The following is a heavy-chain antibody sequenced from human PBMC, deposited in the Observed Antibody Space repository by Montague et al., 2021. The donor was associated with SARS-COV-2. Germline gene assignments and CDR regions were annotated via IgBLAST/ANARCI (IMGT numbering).Heavy chain of an antibody. CDR2: XXSNGDK. V-gene: IGHV2-5*01. Sequence: PALVKPTQTLTLTCTFSGFSLSTPNVGVAWIRQPPGKALEWLAVXXSNGDKRYSPSLQRRLTITKDTSRNQVVVSLTNVDPLDTATYYCAHLIRYYDIFTCIPCDYWGQGTLVTVSP. CDR1: GFSLSTPNVG. D-gene: IGHD3-9*01. J-gene: IGHJ4*02. CDR3: AHLIRYYDIFTCIPCDY.